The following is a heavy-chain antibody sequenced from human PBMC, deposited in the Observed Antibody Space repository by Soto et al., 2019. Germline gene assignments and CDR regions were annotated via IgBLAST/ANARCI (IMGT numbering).Heavy chain of an antibody. CDR1: GGSISSGGYY. Sequence: SETLSLTCTVSGGSISSGGYYWSWIRQHPGKGLEWIGYIYYSGSTYYNPSLKSRVTISVDTSKNQFSPKLSSVTAADTAVYYCAAGGGLPRYYWGQGTLVTVSS. CDR3: AAGGGLPRYY. J-gene: IGHJ4*02. V-gene: IGHV4-31*03. CDR2: IYYSGST. D-gene: IGHD5-12*01.